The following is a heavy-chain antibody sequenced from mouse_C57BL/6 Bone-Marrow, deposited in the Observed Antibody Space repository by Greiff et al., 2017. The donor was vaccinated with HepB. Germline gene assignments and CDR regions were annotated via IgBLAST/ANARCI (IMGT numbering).Heavy chain of an antibody. V-gene: IGHV5-9*01. CDR1: GFTFSSYT. Sequence: EVKLVESGGGLVKPGGSLKLSCAASGFTFSSYTMSWVRQTPEKRLEWVATISGGGGNTYYPDSVKGRFTISRDNAKNTLYLQMSSLRSEDTALYYCARHEGATVAEGYFDVWGTGTTVTVSS. CDR3: ARHEGATVAEGYFDV. CDR2: ISGGGGNT. J-gene: IGHJ1*03. D-gene: IGHD1-1*01.